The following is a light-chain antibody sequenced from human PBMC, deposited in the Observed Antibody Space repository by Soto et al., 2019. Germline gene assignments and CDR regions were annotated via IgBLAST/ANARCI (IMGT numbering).Light chain of an antibody. J-gene: IGLJ1*01. CDR3: SSYTSSSTLEGV. V-gene: IGLV2-14*01. CDR1: SSDVGGYNY. Sequence: QSVLTQPASVSWSPGQSITISCTGTSSDVGGYNYVSWYQQHPGKAPKLMIYDVSNRPSGVSNRFSGSKSGNTASLTISGLQAEEEADYYCSSYTSSSTLEGVFGTGTKVTVL. CDR2: DVS.